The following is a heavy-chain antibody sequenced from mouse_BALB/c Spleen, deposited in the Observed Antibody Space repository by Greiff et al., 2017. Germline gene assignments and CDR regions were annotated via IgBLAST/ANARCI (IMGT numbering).Heavy chain of an antibody. CDR3: TRNYEAMDY. V-gene: IGHV6-6*02. D-gene: IGHD2-1*01. CDR1: GFTFSNYW. J-gene: IGHJ4*01. CDR2: IRLKSNNYAT. Sequence: EVKVEESGGGLVQPGGSMKLSCVGSGFTFSNYWMNWVRQSPEKGLEWVAEIRLKSNNYATHYAESVKGRFTISRDDSKSSVYLQMNNLRAEDTGIYYCTRNYEAMDYWGQGTSVTVSS.